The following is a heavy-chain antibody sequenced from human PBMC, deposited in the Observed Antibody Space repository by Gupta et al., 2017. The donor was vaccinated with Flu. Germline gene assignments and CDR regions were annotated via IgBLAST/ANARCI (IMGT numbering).Heavy chain of an antibody. CDR3: ARGKAAARYFDY. CDR2: INHSGST. D-gene: IGHD6-13*01. Sequence: QVQLQQWGAGQLRPSESLSITCAVYGGSFRGYSWSWLRKHPGKGLEWIGEINHSGSTNYNPSLKCRVTISVDTSTNQFTLMLSSVTAADTAVYYCARGKAAARYFDYWGQGTLVTVSS. J-gene: IGHJ4*02. V-gene: IGHV4-34*01. CDR1: GGSFRGYS.